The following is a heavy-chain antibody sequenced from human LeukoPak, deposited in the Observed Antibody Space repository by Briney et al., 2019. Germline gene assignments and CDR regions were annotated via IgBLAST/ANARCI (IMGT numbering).Heavy chain of an antibody. CDR3: ARWATRYYYYYYMDV. V-gene: IGHV1-8*01. D-gene: IGHD2-15*01. J-gene: IGHJ6*03. CDR2: MNPNSGNT. CDR1: GYTFTSYD. Sequence: GASVKVSCKASGYTFTSYDINWVRQASGQGLEWMGWMNPNSGNTGYAQKFQGRVTMTRNTSISTAYMGLSSLRSEDTAVYYCARWATRYYYYYYMDVWGKGTTVTVSS.